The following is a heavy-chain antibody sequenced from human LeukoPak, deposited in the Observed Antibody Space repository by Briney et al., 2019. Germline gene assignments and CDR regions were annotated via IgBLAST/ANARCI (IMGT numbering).Heavy chain of an antibody. Sequence: KTSETLSLTCTVSGGSISSSSYYWGWIRQPPRKGLEWIGSIYYSGSTYYNPSLKSRVTISVDTSKNQFSLKLSSVTAADTAVYYCARGPFYYYDSSGYPFDYWGQGTLVTVSS. J-gene: IGHJ4*02. CDR1: GGSISSSSYY. CDR3: ARGPFYYYDSSGYPFDY. CDR2: IYYSGST. D-gene: IGHD3-22*01. V-gene: IGHV4-39*01.